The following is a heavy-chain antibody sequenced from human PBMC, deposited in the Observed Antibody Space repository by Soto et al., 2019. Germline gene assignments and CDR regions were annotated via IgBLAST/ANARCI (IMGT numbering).Heavy chain of an antibody. CDR2: IYWDDSK. V-gene: IGHV2-5*02. CDR3: AHAYGGRSLY. J-gene: IGHJ4*02. CDR1: GFSLTTDRVG. Sequence: QITLKESGPTLVKPTQPLTLTCTFSGFSLTTDRVGVGWIRQPPGEALEWLAVIYWDDSKTYRPSLESRLTITKDTSKNQVALTMPNMDSLDTATYYCAHAYGGRSLYWGQGTLVTVSS. D-gene: IGHD1-26*01.